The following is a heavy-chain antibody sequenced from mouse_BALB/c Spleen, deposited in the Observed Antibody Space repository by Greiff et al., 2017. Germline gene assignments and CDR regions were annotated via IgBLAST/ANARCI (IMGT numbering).Heavy chain of an antibody. CDR1: GFTFSSYT. D-gene: IGHD1-1*01. Sequence: DVKLVESGGGLVQPGGSLKLSCAASGFTFSSYTMSWVRQTPEKRLEWVATISSGGSYTYYPDSVKGRFTISRDNAKNTLYLQMSSLKSEDTAMYYCTRDGVLRSWFAYWGQGTLVTVSA. CDR3: TRDGVLRSWFAY. J-gene: IGHJ3*01. V-gene: IGHV5-6-4*01. CDR2: ISSGGSYT.